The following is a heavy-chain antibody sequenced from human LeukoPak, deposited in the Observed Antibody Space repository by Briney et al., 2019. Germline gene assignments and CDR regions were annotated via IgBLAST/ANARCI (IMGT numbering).Heavy chain of an antibody. CDR3: ARDRGYSGYDNGLFDY. D-gene: IGHD5-12*01. Sequence: SETLSLTCAVYGGSFSGYYWSWIRQPPGKGLEWIGEINHSGSTNYNPSLKSRVTISVDTSKNQFSLKLSSVTAADTAVYYCARDRGYSGYDNGLFDYWGQGTLVTVSS. CDR1: GGSFSGYY. V-gene: IGHV4-34*01. J-gene: IGHJ4*02. CDR2: INHSGST.